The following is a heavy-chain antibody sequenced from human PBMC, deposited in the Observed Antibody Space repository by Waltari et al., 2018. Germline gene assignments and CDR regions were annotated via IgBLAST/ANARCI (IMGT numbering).Heavy chain of an antibody. J-gene: IGHJ4*02. CDR3: AREYISSSGRVFDY. D-gene: IGHD6-6*01. CDR1: GFSFSRYD. Sequence: EVQLVESGGGLVEPGGSLRISCAASGFSFSRYDMPWVRPAPGKGVEWVSYIGSGGTAKFYSDSVQGRFTISRDNAKSSLYLQMNNLRAEDAALYYCAREYISSSGRVFDYWGQGTLVTVSS. V-gene: IGHV3-48*03. CDR2: IGSGGTAK.